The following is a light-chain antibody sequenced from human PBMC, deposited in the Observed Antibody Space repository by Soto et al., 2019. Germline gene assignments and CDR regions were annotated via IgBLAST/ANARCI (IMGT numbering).Light chain of an antibody. V-gene: IGKV1-5*03. CDR3: QQYHTYRT. Sequence: DIQMTQSPSTLSASVGDRVTITCRASQSISIWLAWYQQKPGKAPNLLIYKASSLETGVPSRFSGSGSGTEFTLTISSLQPDDFATYYCQQYHTYRTFGQGTKVEIK. J-gene: IGKJ1*01. CDR2: KAS. CDR1: QSISIW.